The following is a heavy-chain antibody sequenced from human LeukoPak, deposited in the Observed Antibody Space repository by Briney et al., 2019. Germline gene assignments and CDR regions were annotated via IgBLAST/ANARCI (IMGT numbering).Heavy chain of an antibody. CDR2: IYYSGST. D-gene: IGHD5-12*01. V-gene: IGHV4-39*01. Sequence: SEALSLTCTVSGGSISSSSYYWGWIRQPPGKGLEWIGSIYYSGSTYYNPSLKSRVTISVDTSKNQFSLKLSPVTAADTAVYYCASPRYSGGIVDYWGQGTLVTVSS. CDR1: GGSISSSSYY. CDR3: ASPRYSGGIVDY. J-gene: IGHJ4*02.